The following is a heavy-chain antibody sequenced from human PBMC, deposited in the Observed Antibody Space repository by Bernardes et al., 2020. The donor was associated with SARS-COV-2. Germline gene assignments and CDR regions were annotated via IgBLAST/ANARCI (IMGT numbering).Heavy chain of an antibody. Sequence: ASVKVSCKASGYTFTSYGIIWVRQAPGQGLEWMGWISAYNGNTNYAQKLQGRVTMTTDTSTSTAYMELRSLRSDDTAVYYCARDRKQWLRFYAFDIWGQGTMVTVSS. V-gene: IGHV1-18*01. D-gene: IGHD6-19*01. CDR3: ARDRKQWLRFYAFDI. J-gene: IGHJ3*02. CDR2: ISAYNGNT. CDR1: GYTFTSYG.